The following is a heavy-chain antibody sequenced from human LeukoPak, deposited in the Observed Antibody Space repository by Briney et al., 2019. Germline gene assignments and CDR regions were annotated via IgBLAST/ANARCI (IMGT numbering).Heavy chain of an antibody. J-gene: IGHJ4*02. CDR2: ISDYNGNT. D-gene: IGHD5-12*01. V-gene: IGHV1-18*01. Sequence: ASVKVSCKASGYTFTSYGINWVRQAPRQGLEWMGWISDYNGNTNYAQKLQGRVTMTTDTSTSTGYMELRSLRYDDAAVYYCARGRVATGFDYWGQGTLVTVSS. CDR3: ARGRVATGFDY. CDR1: GYTFTSYG.